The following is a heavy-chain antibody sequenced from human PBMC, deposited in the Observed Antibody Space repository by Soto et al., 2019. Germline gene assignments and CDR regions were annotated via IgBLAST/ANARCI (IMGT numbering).Heavy chain of an antibody. J-gene: IGHJ4*02. D-gene: IGHD6-19*01. CDR1: GFTFSSYS. Sequence: GGSLRLSCAASGFTFSSYSMHWVRQAPCKGLEWVAVISYDGINKYYADSVKGRFTISRDNSKNTLYLQMNSLRAEDTAVYYCARVRSRIAVDGIFDYLGQGTLLTVSS. V-gene: IGHV3-30-3*01. CDR2: ISYDGINK. CDR3: ARVRSRIAVDGIFDY.